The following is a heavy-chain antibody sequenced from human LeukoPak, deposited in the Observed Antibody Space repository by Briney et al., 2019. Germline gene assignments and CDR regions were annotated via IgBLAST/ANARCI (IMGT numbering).Heavy chain of an antibody. D-gene: IGHD3-3*01. J-gene: IGHJ4*02. Sequence: PSETLSLTCTVSGGSISTGISYCSWIRQPAGKGLEWIGRIYTSGSTNYNPPLKSRVTISVDTSKNQFSLRLSSVTAADTAVYYCARSTIFGAVLFSNWGQGTLVTVSS. CDR2: IYTSGST. CDR3: ARSTIFGAVLFSN. CDR1: GGSISTGISY. V-gene: IGHV4-61*02.